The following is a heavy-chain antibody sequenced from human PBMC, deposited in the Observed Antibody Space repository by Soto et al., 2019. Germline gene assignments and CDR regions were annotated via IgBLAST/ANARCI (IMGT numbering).Heavy chain of an antibody. CDR3: ARDREARGYSYGPDAFDI. CDR1: GYTFTSYG. Sequence: GESLKISCKASGYTFTSYGISWVRQAPGQGLEWMGWISAYNGNTNYAQKLQGRVTMTTDTSTSTAYMELRSLRSDDTAVYYCARDREARGYSYGPDAFDIWGQGTMVTVSS. V-gene: IGHV1-18*01. CDR2: ISAYNGNT. D-gene: IGHD5-18*01. J-gene: IGHJ3*02.